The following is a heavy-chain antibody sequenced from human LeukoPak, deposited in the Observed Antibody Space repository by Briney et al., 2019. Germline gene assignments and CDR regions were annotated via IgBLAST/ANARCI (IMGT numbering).Heavy chain of an antibody. CDR2: IYYSGST. CDR3: ARLVVVAAIRRGYNWFDP. D-gene: IGHD2-15*01. J-gene: IGHJ5*02. Sequence: PSETLSLTCTVSGGSISSYYWSWIRQPPGRGLEWIGYIYYSGSTNYNPSLKSRVTISVDTSKNQFSLKLSSVTAADTAVYYCARLVVVAAIRRGYNWFDPWGQGTLVTVSS. V-gene: IGHV4-59*08. CDR1: GGSISSYY.